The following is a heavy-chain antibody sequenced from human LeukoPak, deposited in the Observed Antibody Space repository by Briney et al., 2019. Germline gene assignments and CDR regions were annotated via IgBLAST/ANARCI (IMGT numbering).Heavy chain of an antibody. V-gene: IGHV3-23*01. CDR1: GFTFSSYA. D-gene: IGHD5-18*01. CDR2: ISGSGGST. Sequence: GGSLRLSCAVSGFTFSSYAMSWVRQAPGKGLEWVSAISGSGGSTYYADSVKGRFTISRDNSKNTLYLQMNSLRAEDTAVYYCAKGQEVIQLPDYWGQGTLVTVSS. J-gene: IGHJ4*02. CDR3: AKGQEVIQLPDY.